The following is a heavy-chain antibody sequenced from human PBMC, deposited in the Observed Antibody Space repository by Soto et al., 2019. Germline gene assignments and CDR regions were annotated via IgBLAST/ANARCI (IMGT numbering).Heavy chain of an antibody. Sequence: QVQLQQWGAGLLKPSDTLSLTCAVYGGSFSGYYWSWMRQPPGKGLEWIGEINHSVSTNYNPSLKSGVTISADTSKNQYSRKPSSVTAGDTAVYYCARAGVPRCRYSKYYYYYYMDVWGKGTTVTVSS. J-gene: IGHJ6*03. V-gene: IGHV4-34*01. CDR2: INHSVST. CDR1: GGSFSGYY. CDR3: ARAGVPRCRYSKYYYYYYMDV. D-gene: IGHD6-13*01.